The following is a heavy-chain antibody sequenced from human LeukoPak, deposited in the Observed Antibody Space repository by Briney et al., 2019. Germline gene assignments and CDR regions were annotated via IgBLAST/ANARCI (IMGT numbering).Heavy chain of an antibody. CDR3: ARDPTPWYYDSSSYFEY. D-gene: IGHD3-22*01. J-gene: IGHJ4*02. Sequence: VASVRVSCKASGGTFSSYAISWVRQAPGQGLEWMGGIIPIFGTANYAQKFQGRVTITADESTSTAYMELSSLRSEDTAVYYCARDPTPWYYDSSSYFEYWGQASLVSVSS. CDR1: GGTFSSYA. V-gene: IGHV1-69*01. CDR2: IIPIFGTA.